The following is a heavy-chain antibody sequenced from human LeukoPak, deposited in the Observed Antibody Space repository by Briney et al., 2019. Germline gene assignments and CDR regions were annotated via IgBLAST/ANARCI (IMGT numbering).Heavy chain of an antibody. J-gene: IGHJ4*02. CDR1: GYTLTELS. D-gene: IGHD5-12*01. V-gene: IGHV1-24*01. Sequence: GASVKVSYKVSGYTLTELSMHWVRQAPGKGLEWMGGFDPEDGETIYAQKFQGRVTMTEDTSTDTAYMELSNLRSEDTAVYYCATSPRGGGYSGYDYVLVYWGQGTLVTVSS. CDR3: ATSPRGGGYSGYDYVLVY. CDR2: FDPEDGET.